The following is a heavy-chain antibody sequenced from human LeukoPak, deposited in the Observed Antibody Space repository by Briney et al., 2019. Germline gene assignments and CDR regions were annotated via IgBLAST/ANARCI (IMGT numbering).Heavy chain of an antibody. J-gene: IGHJ3*02. CDR2: INHSGST. CDR1: GGSFSGYY. V-gene: IGHV4-34*01. D-gene: IGHD6-13*01. CDR3: ARGLGQAAAGTLWPWVNLDAFDI. Sequence: SETLSLTCAVYGGSFSGYYWSWIRQPPGKGLEWIGEINHSGSTNYNPSLKSRVTISVDTSKNQFSLKLSSVTAADTAVYYCARGLGQAAAGTLWPWVNLDAFDIWGQGTMVTVSS.